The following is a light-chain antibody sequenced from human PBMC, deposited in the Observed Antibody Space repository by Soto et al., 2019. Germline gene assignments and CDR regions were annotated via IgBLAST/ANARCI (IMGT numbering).Light chain of an antibody. CDR2: AAS. CDR3: QQTYSTLSIT. J-gene: IGKJ5*01. Sequence: DIQMTQSPSSLSASVGDRVTITCRASESIARHLNWYQQKPGKAPKLLIYAASSLQNGVPSRFRGGGSATDFTLTISNLQPEEFATYYCQQTYSTLSITFGHGTRLEIK. V-gene: IGKV1-39*01. CDR1: ESIARH.